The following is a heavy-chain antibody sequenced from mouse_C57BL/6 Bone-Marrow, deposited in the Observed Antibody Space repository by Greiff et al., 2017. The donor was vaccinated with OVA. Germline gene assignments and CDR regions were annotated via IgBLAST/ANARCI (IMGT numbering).Heavy chain of an antibody. Sequence: EVKLMESGPGLVKPSQSLSLTCSVTGYSITSGYYWNWIRQFPGNKLEWMGYISYDGSNNYNPSLKNRISITRDTSKNQFFLKLNSVTTEDTATYYCARVEDGYYFDYWGQGTTLTVSS. CDR3: ARVEDGYYFDY. V-gene: IGHV3-6*01. D-gene: IGHD2-3*01. CDR2: ISYDGSN. J-gene: IGHJ2*01. CDR1: GYSITSGYY.